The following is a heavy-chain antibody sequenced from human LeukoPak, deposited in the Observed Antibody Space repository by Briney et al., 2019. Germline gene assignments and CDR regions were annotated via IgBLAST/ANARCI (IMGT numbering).Heavy chain of an antibody. CDR1: GFTFSSYA. V-gene: IGHV3-30*04. CDR2: ISYDGSNK. Sequence: GGSLRLSCAASGFTFSSYAMHWVRQAPGKGLEWVAVISYDGSNKYYADSVKGRFTISRDNSKNTLYLQMNSLRAEGTAVYYCARDYYGSGSYDFWGQGTMVTVSS. CDR3: ARDYYGSGSYDF. J-gene: IGHJ3*01. D-gene: IGHD3-10*01.